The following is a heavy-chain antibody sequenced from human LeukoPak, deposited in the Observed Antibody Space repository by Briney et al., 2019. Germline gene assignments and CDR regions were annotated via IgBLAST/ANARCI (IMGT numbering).Heavy chain of an antibody. CDR1: GITFSNAW. J-gene: IGHJ6*03. D-gene: IGHD3-3*01. V-gene: IGHV3-23*01. Sequence: PGGSLRLSCAASGITFSNAWMSWVRQVPGKGLEWVSAISGSGGSTYYADSVKGRFTISRDNSKNTLYLQMNSLRAEDTAVYYCAKDFNFWSGYYVPKDYMDVWGKGTTVTVSS. CDR2: ISGSGGST. CDR3: AKDFNFWSGYYVPKDYMDV.